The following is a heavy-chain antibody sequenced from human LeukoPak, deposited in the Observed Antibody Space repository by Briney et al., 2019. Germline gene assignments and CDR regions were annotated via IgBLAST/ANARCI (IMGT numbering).Heavy chain of an antibody. J-gene: IGHJ4*02. CDR3: ARPPLNDY. CDR1: GGSISNGDYY. V-gene: IGHV4-39*07. Sequence: PSETLSLTCTVSGGSISNGDYYWGWIRQPRGKGLEWIGEINHSGSTNYNPSLKSRVTISVDTSKNQFSLKLSSVTAADTAVYYCARPPLNDYWGQGTLVTVSS. CDR2: INHSGST.